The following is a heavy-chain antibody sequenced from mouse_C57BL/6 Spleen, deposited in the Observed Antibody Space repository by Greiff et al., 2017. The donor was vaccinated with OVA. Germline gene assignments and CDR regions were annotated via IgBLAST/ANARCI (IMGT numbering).Heavy chain of an antibody. CDR3: ARNEGSSDAMDD. CDR1: GYAFTNYL. J-gene: IGHJ4*01. Sequence: VQLQQSGAELVRPGTSVKVSCKASGYAFTNYLIEWVKQRPGQGLEWIGVINPGSGGTNYNEKFKGKATLTADKSSSTAYMQLSSLTSEDSAVYFCARNEGSSDAMDDWGQGTSVTVSS. V-gene: IGHV1-54*01. D-gene: IGHD1-1*01. CDR2: INPGSGGT.